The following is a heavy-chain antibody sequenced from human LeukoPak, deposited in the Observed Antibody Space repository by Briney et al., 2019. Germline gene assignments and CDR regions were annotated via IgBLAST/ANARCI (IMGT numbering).Heavy chain of an antibody. CDR3: ARGHCSGGSCPRPFFDY. D-gene: IGHD2-15*01. V-gene: IGHV4-34*01. Sequence: SETLSLTCAVYGGSFSGYYWSWIRQPPGKGLEWIGEINHSGSTNYNPPLKSRVTISVDTSKNQFSLKLSSVTAADTAVYYCARGHCSGGSCPRPFFDYWGQGTLVTVSS. CDR2: INHSGST. J-gene: IGHJ4*02. CDR1: GGSFSGYY.